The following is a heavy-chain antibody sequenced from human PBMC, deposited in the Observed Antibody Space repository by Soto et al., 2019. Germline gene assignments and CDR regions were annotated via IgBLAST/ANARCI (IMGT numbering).Heavy chain of an antibody. CDR2: IWYDGSNK. CDR3: ARDQYYYGDYVGYFDY. D-gene: IGHD4-17*01. Sequence: QVQLVESGGGVVQPGRSLRLSCAASGFTFSSYGMHWVRQAPGKGLEWVAVIWYDGSNKYYADSVKGRFTISRDNSKNTLYLLMNSPRAEDTAVYYCARDQYYYGDYVGYFDYWGQGTLVTVSS. CDR1: GFTFSSYG. J-gene: IGHJ4*02. V-gene: IGHV3-33*01.